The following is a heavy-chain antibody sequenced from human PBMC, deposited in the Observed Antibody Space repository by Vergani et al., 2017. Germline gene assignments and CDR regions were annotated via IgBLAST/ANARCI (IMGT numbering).Heavy chain of an antibody. D-gene: IGHD3-22*01. J-gene: IGHJ4*02. V-gene: IGHV5-51*01. CDR2: IHPADSDT. CDR3: ARLYGRDSSGSKYFDY. Sequence: EVQLVQSGAEVKKPGESLKIPCQISRYSFTNYWIGWVRQMPGKGLEWMGIIHPADSDTRYSPTFQGQVTISVDKSISTAYLQRSSLRASDSAMYYCARLYGRDSSGSKYFDYWGQGTLVTVSS. CDR1: RYSFTNYW.